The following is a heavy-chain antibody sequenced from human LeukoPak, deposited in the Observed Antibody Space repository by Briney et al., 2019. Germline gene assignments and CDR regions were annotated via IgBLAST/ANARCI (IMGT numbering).Heavy chain of an antibody. CDR3: ARVQGSSGPGIFEY. V-gene: IGHV3-7*01. CDR1: GFPFSNSW. J-gene: IGHJ4*02. CDR2: IKQDGSEK. Sequence: GGSLRLSCAVSGFPFSNSWMYWVRQAPGKGLEGVANIKQDGSEKFYVDSVKGRLTISRDNAKNSLYLQMNSLRVEDTAVYYCARVQGSSGPGIFEYWGQGTLVTVSS. D-gene: IGHD6-19*01.